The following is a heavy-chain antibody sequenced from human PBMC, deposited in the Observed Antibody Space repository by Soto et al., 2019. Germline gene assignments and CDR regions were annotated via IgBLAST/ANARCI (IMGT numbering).Heavy chain of an antibody. CDR1: GYTFTNYG. CDR2: ISPYNGDT. V-gene: IGHV1-18*01. Sequence: QVQLVQSGAEVKKPGASVKVSCQASGYTFTNYGISWVRQAPGQGLEWVGWISPYNGDTRYAQNVQGRVTLTTDTSTSAAYMELRSLRSDDTALYYSARRGSNKWDEDFDFWGQGTLVTDSS. J-gene: IGHJ4*02. D-gene: IGHD2-15*01. CDR3: ARRGSNKWDEDFDF.